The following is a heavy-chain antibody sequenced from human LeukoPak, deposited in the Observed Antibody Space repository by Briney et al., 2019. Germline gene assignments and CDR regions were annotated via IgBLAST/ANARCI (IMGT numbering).Heavy chain of an antibody. Sequence: TGGSLRLSCAASGFPFHSYAMSWVRQAPGKGLEWVSIISNSGDSTWYADSVKGRFTISRDNAKNLLYPQMNSLIAQYTAAYSYAREVAGSSWYEHQGDGYDYWGQGTLVTVSS. J-gene: IGHJ4*02. CDR3: AREVAGSSWYEHQGDGYDY. D-gene: IGHD6-13*01. V-gene: IGHV3-23*01. CDR2: ISNSGDST. CDR1: GFPFHSYA.